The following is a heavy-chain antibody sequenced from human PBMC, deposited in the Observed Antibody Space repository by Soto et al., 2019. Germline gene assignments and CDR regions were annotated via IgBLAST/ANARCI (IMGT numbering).Heavy chain of an antibody. CDR2: ISGSGGST. D-gene: IGHD3-22*01. Sequence: GGSLRLSCAASGFNFSSYSMSWVRQAPGKGLEWVSVISGSGGSTYYADSVKGRFTISRDNSKNTLYLQMNSLRAEDTAVYYCAKDGTYYYDRSGYYYNYWGQGTLVTVSS. CDR3: AKDGTYYYDRSGYYYNY. CDR1: GFNFSSYS. J-gene: IGHJ4*02. V-gene: IGHV3-23*01.